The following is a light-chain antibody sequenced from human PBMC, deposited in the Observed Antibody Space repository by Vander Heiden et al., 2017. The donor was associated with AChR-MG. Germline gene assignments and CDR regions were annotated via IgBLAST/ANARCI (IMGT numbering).Light chain of an antibody. Sequence: EIVLTQSPRTLSLSPGERATLSCRASQTISSTSLVWYQQKLGQAPRLLIYGTSTRATGIPDRFSGSGSGTYFTLTISRLEPEDFVVYYCQYYGGSFTFGPGTKVDLK. J-gene: IGKJ3*01. CDR3: QYYGGSFT. V-gene: IGKV3-20*01. CDR2: GTS. CDR1: QTISSTS.